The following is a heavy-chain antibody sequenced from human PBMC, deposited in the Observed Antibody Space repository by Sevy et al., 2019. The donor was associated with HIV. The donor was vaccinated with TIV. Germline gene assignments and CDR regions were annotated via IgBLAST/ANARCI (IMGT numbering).Heavy chain of an antibody. Sequence: GGSLRLSCAASGFTFSSYKMIWVRQAPGKGLEWVSSISSSSTYISYADSVKGRFTISRDNAENSLFLQMNSLRAEDTVVYYCASLYNGFDYWGQGTLVTVSS. CDR2: ISSSSTYI. D-gene: IGHD1-20*01. V-gene: IGHV3-21*01. J-gene: IGHJ4*02. CDR3: ASLYNGFDY. CDR1: GFTFSSYK.